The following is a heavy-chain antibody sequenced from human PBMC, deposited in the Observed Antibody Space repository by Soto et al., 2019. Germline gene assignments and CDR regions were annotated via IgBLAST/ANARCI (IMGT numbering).Heavy chain of an antibody. V-gene: IGHV3-23*01. D-gene: IGHD6-6*01. CDR3: GLYSSSSHEYDFHAMDV. J-gene: IGHJ6*02. Sequence: GGSLRLSCAASGFTFSSYAMSWVRQAPGKGLEWVSAISGSGGSTHYADSVKGRFTISRDNSRNTLYLQMNSLRAEDTAVYYCGLYSSSSHEYDFHAMDVGGQGTTVTVSS. CDR2: ISGSGGST. CDR1: GFTFSSYA.